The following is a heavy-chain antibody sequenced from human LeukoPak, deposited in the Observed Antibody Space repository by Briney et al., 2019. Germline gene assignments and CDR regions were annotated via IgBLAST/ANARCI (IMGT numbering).Heavy chain of an antibody. CDR3: ARDLNYYDSSGYYDY. CDR1: GFTFSDYY. Sequence: PGGSLRLSCAASGFTFSDYYMSWIRQAPGKGLEWVSYISSSGSTIYYADSVKGRFTISRDNAKNSLYLQMNSLRAEDTAVYYCARDLNYYDSSGYYDYWGQGTLVTVSS. D-gene: IGHD3-22*01. V-gene: IGHV3-11*01. J-gene: IGHJ4*02. CDR2: ISSSGSTI.